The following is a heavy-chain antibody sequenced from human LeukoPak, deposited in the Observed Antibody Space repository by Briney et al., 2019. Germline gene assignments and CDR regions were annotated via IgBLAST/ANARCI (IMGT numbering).Heavy chain of an antibody. J-gene: IGHJ5*02. Sequence: GGSLRLSCAASGFTFSSYSMNWVRQAPGKGLEWVSSISRNSNYIYYADSVKGRFTISRDNAKNSLYLQMSSLRAEDTAVYYCARDAEDIVVVVAASGWFDPWGQGTLVTVSS. V-gene: IGHV3-21*01. CDR1: GFTFSSYS. D-gene: IGHD2-15*01. CDR3: ARDAEDIVVVVAASGWFDP. CDR2: ISRNSNYI.